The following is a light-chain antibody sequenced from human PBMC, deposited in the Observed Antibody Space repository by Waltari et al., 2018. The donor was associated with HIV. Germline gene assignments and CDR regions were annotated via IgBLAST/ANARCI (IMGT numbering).Light chain of an antibody. V-gene: IGLV1-51*01. CDR2: DDY. J-gene: IGLJ2*01. CDR3: GTWDYSLATNI. CDR1: SSNIGNNY. Sequence: QSFLTQPPSVSAAPGQKVTISCSGSSSNIGNNYVSWYQQLQGTAPKLLIYDDYKRPSGIPVRFSGSKAATSAILAITGLQTGDEALYYCGTWDYSLATNIFGGGTKLTVL.